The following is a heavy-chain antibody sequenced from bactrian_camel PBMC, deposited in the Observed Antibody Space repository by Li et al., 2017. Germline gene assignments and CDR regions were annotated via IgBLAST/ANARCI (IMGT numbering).Heavy chain of an antibody. CDR1: GWTTTWFC. CDR3: AATWACGGSWSRPSIYSY. CDR2: IDNDGAA. V-gene: IGHV3S53*01. Sequence: HVQLVESGGGSAQTGGSLTLSCAASGWTTTWFCMGWFRQAPGEAGDSREAVAIIDNDGAAKYAESVEGRFTISKAGAINSLSLQMNNLTPEDTALYYCAATWACGGSWSRPSIYSYWGQGTQVTVSS. D-gene: IGHD1*01. J-gene: IGHJ4*01.